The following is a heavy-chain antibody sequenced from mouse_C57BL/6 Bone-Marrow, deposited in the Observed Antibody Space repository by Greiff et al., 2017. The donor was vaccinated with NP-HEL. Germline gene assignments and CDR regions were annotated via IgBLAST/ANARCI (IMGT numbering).Heavy chain of an antibody. J-gene: IGHJ3*01. CDR3: ARQRGSSPWFAY. CDR1: GFTFSDYY. V-gene: IGHV5-12*01. D-gene: IGHD1-1*01. CDR2: ISNGGGST. Sequence: EVQRVESGGGLVQPGGSLKLSCAASGFTFSDYYMYWVRQTPEKRLEWVAYISNGGGSTYYPDTVKGRFTISRDNAKNTLYLQMSRLKSEDTAMYYCARQRGSSPWFAYWGQGTLVTVSA.